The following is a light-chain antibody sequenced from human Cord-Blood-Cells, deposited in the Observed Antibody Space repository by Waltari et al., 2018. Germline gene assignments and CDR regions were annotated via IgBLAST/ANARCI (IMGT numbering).Light chain of an antibody. J-gene: IGKJ1*01. Sequence: EIVLTQSPGTLSLPPGEKATLSCRASQSVSSSYLAWHQQKPGQAPRLLIYGASSRATGIPDRFSGSGSGTDFTLTISRLEPEDFAVYYCQQYGSSYWTFGQGTKVEIK. V-gene: IGKV3-20*01. CDR3: QQYGSSYWT. CDR1: QSVSSSY. CDR2: GAS.